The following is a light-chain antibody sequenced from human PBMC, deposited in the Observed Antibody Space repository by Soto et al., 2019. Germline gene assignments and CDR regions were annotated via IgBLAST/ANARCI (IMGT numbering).Light chain of an antibody. Sequence: IQMTQSPSTLSASVGDRVTITCRASHHIDAWLAWYQQKPGKAPKVLIYKASILESGVPSRFSGSGSRTEFTLTISSLQPDDSATYYCQQHSNYPLTFGGGTKVEIK. CDR1: HHIDAW. J-gene: IGKJ4*01. V-gene: IGKV1-5*03. CDR3: QQHSNYPLT. CDR2: KAS.